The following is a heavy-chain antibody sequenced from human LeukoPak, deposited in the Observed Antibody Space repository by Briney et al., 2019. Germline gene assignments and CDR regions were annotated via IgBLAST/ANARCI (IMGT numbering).Heavy chain of an antibody. Sequence: GGSLRLSCAASGFTFSSYAMSWVRQAPGKGLEWVSAISGSGGSTYYADSVKGRFTISRDNSKNTLYLQMNSLRAEDTAVYYCAKGPSGWPPGAYYFDYWGQGTLVTVSS. D-gene: IGHD6-19*01. CDR3: AKGPSGWPPGAYYFDY. CDR1: GFTFSSYA. V-gene: IGHV3-23*01. CDR2: ISGSGGST. J-gene: IGHJ4*02.